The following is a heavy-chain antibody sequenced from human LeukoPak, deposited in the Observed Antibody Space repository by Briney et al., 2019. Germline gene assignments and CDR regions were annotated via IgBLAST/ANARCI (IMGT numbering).Heavy chain of an antibody. V-gene: IGHV3-48*01. J-gene: IGHJ4*02. CDR2: ITSYSSTI. CDR1: GFTFSNYW. CDR3: ARDLGYSSSWAMGSGDY. Sequence: GGSLRLSCAASGFTFSNYWMSWVRQAPGRGLEWVSYITSYSSTIYYADSVKGRFTISRDNAENSLYLQMNSLRAEDTAVYYCARDLGYSSSWAMGSGDYWGQGTLVTVSS. D-gene: IGHD6-13*01.